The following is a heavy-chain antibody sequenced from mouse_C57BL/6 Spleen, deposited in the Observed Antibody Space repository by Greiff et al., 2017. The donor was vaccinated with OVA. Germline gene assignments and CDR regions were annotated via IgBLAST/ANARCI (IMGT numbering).Heavy chain of an antibody. Sequence: QVQLQQSGAELVKPGASVKLSCKASGYTFTEYTIHWVKQRSGQGLEWIGWFYPGSGSIKYNEKFKDKATLTADKSSSTVYMELSRLTSEDSAVYFCARHEDRAYDGYNYAMDYWGQGTSVTVSS. J-gene: IGHJ4*01. CDR3: ARHEDRAYDGYNYAMDY. V-gene: IGHV1-62-2*01. D-gene: IGHD2-3*01. CDR2: FYPGSGSI. CDR1: GYTFTEYT.